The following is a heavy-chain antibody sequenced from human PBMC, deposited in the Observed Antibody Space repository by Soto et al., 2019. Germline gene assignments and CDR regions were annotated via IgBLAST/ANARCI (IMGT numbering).Heavy chain of an antibody. CDR2: VSKSDYT. V-gene: IGHV3-21*01. J-gene: IGHJ4*02. CDR3: AREDSIIIPAVSDF. Sequence: GGSLRLSCAVSGFTFNNYGINWVRQAPGKGLEWVSSVSKSDYTYYSDPVKGRFTISRDNAKNSVSLQMNTLRAEDTAVYYCAREDSIIIPAVSDFWGQGALVTVSS. CDR1: GFTFNNYG. D-gene: IGHD2-2*01.